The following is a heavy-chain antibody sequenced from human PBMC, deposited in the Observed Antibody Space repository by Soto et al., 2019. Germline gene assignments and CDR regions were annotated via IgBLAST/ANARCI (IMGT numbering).Heavy chain of an antibody. D-gene: IGHD2-2*01. CDR2: ISGSSDNI. J-gene: IGHJ5*02. CDR3: VRDSARIVLLPLGDGDSCLVP. V-gene: IGHV3-11*06. CDR1: GLSLGGSF. Sequence: PGGTPRIASAAPGLSLGGSFMSWIRQAPGKGVEWVSFISGSSDNIKYADSVQGRFTISRDNAKNSLYLQMNSMRAEDTAVYYCVRDSARIVLLPLGDGDSCLVPWCPAPL.